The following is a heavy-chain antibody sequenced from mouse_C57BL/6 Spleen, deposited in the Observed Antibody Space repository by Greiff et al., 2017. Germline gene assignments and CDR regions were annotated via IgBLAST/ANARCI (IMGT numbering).Heavy chain of an antibody. V-gene: IGHV1-26*01. J-gene: IGHJ4*01. CDR3: ARIPITSVGAPYYAMDY. D-gene: IGHD1-1*01. CDR1: GYTFTDYY. Sequence: EVQLQQSGPELVKPGASVKISCKASGYTFTDYYMNWVKQSHGKSLEWIGDINPNNGGTSYNQKFKGKDTLTVDKSSSTAYMELRSLTSEDSAVYYCARIPITSVGAPYYAMDYWGQGTSVTVSS. CDR2: INPNNGGT.